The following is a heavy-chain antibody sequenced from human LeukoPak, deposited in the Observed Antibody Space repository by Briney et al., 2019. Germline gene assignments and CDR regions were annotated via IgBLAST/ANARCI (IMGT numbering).Heavy chain of an antibody. CDR2: ISWNSGSI. V-gene: IGHV3-9*01. Sequence: SGGSLRLSCAASGFTFDDYAMHWVRQAPGKALEWISGISWNSGSIGYADSVKGRFTISRDNAKNSLYLQMNSLRAEDTALYYCAKDISRSGSYYQAQIDYWGQGTLVTVSS. J-gene: IGHJ4*02. D-gene: IGHD3-10*01. CDR1: GFTFDDYA. CDR3: AKDISRSGSYYQAQIDY.